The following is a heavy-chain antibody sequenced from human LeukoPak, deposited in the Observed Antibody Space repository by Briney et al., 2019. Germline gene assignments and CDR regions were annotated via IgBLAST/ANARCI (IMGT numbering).Heavy chain of an antibody. CDR1: GGSFSGYY. CDR3: ARGGGYYFDY. D-gene: IGHD5-12*01. J-gene: IGHJ4*02. V-gene: IGHV4-59*10. CDR2: IYTSGST. Sequence: SSETLSLTCAVYGGSFSGYYWSWIRQPAGKGLEWIGRIYTSGSTNYNPSLKSRVTMSMDKSKNQLYLKVTSVTAADTAVYYCARGGGYYFDYWGQGILVAVSS.